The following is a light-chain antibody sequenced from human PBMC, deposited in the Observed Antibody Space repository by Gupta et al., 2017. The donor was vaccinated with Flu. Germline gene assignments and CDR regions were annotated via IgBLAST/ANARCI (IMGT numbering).Light chain of an antibody. J-gene: IGLJ2*01. CDR1: NIASKS. CDR2: DDI. CDR3: QVWDRSTDRKGVV. Sequence: TARITCGGNNIASKSVNCYQQKPGQAPGQVVHDDIDRHSGSTERGSGPSSGNTATVTIIRVAAGDEEDYYCQVWDRSTDRKGVVFGGGTKLTVL. V-gene: IGLV3-21*02.